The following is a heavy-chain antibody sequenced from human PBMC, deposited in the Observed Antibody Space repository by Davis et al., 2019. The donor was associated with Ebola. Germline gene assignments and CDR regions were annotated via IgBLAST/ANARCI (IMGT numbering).Heavy chain of an antibody. CDR2: IYDHST. CDR1: GFTVSSNH. CDR3: ATIPAEGVDH. J-gene: IGHJ4*02. Sequence: GESLKISCAASGFTVSSNHMSWVRQAPGKGLEWVSVIYDHSTAYADSVRGRFIISRDNSKNTVSLQMNGLRAEDTAVYYCATIPAEGVDHWGQGTLVTVSS. V-gene: IGHV3-66*01. D-gene: IGHD6-13*01.